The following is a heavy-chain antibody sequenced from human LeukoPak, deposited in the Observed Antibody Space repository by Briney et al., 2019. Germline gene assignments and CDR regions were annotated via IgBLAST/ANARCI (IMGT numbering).Heavy chain of an antibody. D-gene: IGHD2-2*01. Sequence: PGGSLRLSCAASGFTFSSYAMSWVRQAPGKGLEWVPTISGSGDSTYYADSVKGRFTISRDNSKNTLHLQTNSLRAEDTAVYSCAKGRSGVSSAAINYWGQGTLVTVSS. CDR1: GFTFSSYA. V-gene: IGHV3-23*01. CDR3: AKGRSGVSSAAINY. CDR2: ISGSGDST. J-gene: IGHJ4*02.